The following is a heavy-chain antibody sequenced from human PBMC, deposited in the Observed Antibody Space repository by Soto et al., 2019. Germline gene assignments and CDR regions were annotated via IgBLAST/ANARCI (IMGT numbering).Heavy chain of an antibody. J-gene: IGHJ4*02. Sequence: GGSLRLSCAASGFPFSNYAMTWVRQAPGKGLEWVSAITGGGSTSYADSVKGRFTISRDNSKNTLYLQMNSLRAEDTAVYYCARRYYDILTGYHSVAYWGQGALVTVSS. CDR1: GFPFSNYA. CDR3: ARRYYDILTGYHSVAY. D-gene: IGHD3-9*01. V-gene: IGHV3-23*01. CDR2: ITGGGST.